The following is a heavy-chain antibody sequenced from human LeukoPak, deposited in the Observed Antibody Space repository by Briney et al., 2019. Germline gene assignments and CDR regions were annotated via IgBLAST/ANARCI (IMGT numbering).Heavy chain of an antibody. J-gene: IGHJ4*02. D-gene: IGHD6-19*01. Sequence: PGGSLRLSCAVSGFNFRDHWMDWVRQAPGEGLEWVGHIKNDGSETYYLDSLKGRFSISRDNTNNALYLQMNSLRVEDTAVYYCAENNGWFHLAQWGQGALVTVSS. CDR2: IKNDGSET. V-gene: IGHV3-7*03. CDR3: AENNGWFHLAQ. CDR1: GFNFRDHW.